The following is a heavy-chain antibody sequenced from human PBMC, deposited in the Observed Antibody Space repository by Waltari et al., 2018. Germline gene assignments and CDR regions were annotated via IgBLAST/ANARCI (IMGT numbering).Heavy chain of an antibody. V-gene: IGHV4-61*02. CDR2: IYTRWRT. CDR1: GGSISSGSYY. CDR3: ARNVEYGSSPGFDY. Sequence: QVQLQESGPGLVKPSQTLSLTCTVSGGSISSGSYYWSWIRQPAGKGLEWIGRIYTRWRTNSTPALKSRVTISVDTSKNQFSLKLSSVTAADTAVYYCARNVEYGSSPGFDYWGQGTLVTVSS. D-gene: IGHD6-6*01. J-gene: IGHJ4*02.